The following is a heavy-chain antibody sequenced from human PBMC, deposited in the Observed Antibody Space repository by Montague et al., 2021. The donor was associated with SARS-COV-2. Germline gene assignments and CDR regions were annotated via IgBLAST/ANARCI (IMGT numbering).Heavy chain of an antibody. CDR3: ARQKLNGRSTYDYYHGMDV. CDR2: VSHSGGT. J-gene: IGHJ6*02. CDR1: GGSISSSNHN. D-gene: IGHD2-8*01. Sequence: SETLSLTCAVSGGSISSSNHNWGWIRQPPGKGLEWIGGVSHSGGTYYNASLQSRVTLFIDPSNNQFSLRLNSVTAADTAMYFCARQKLNGRSTYDYYHGMDVWGQGTTVSVSS. V-gene: IGHV4-39*01.